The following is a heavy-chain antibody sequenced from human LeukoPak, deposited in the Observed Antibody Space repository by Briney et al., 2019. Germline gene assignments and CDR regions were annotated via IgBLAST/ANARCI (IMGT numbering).Heavy chain of an antibody. CDR3: AKDRRVYNWNPTFNFDY. D-gene: IGHD1-20*01. CDR2: ISGSGGST. J-gene: IGHJ4*02. CDR1: GFTFSSYA. V-gene: IGHV3-23*01. Sequence: HPGGSLRLSCAASGFTFSSYAMSWVRQAPGKGLEWASAISGSGGSTYYADSVKGRSTISRDNSKNTLYLQMNSLRAEDTAVYYCAKDRRVYNWNPTFNFDYWGQGTLVTVSS.